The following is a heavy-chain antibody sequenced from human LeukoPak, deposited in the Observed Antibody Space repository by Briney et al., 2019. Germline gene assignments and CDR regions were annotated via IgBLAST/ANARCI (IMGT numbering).Heavy chain of an antibody. CDR1: GLTFSSSW. J-gene: IGHJ4*02. V-gene: IGHV3-20*04. Sequence: GGSLRLSCAVSGLTFSSSWMDWVRQAPGKGLEWVSGINWNGGSTGYADSVKGRFTISRDNAKNSLYLQMNSLRAEDTALYYCARVGGYSYGLDYFDYWGQGTLVTVSS. CDR2: INWNGGST. CDR3: ARVGGYSYGLDYFDY. D-gene: IGHD5-18*01.